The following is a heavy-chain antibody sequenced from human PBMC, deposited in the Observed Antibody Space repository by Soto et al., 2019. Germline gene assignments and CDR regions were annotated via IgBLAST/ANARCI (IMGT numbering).Heavy chain of an antibody. V-gene: IGHV1-69*13. Sequence: SVKVSCKASGGTFSSYAISWVRQAPGQGLEWMGGIIPIFGTANYAQKFQGRVTITADESTSTAYMELSSLRSEDTAVYYCARGKFVVINPYYYYGMDVWGQGTTVPVSS. D-gene: IGHD3-22*01. CDR3: ARGKFVVINPYYYYGMDV. J-gene: IGHJ6*02. CDR1: GGTFSSYA. CDR2: IIPIFGTA.